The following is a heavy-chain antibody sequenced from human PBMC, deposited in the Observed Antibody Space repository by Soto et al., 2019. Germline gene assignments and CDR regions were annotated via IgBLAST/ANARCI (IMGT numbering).Heavy chain of an antibody. D-gene: IGHD3-16*01. Sequence: GASVKVSCKASGYTFTSYDINWVRQATGQGLECMGWMNPNSVNTGYAQKFQGRVTMTRNTSISTAYMELSSLRSEDTAVYYCARLGEEQLGTDYWGQGTLVTVSS. CDR2: MNPNSVNT. CDR1: GYTFTSYD. CDR3: ARLGEEQLGTDY. J-gene: IGHJ4*02. V-gene: IGHV1-8*01.